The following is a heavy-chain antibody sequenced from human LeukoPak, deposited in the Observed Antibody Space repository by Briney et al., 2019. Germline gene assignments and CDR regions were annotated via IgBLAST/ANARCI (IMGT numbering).Heavy chain of an antibody. J-gene: IGHJ4*02. V-gene: IGHV1-46*03. CDR1: GYIFTSYY. CDR3: VREYHGGYFDF. CDR2: VYPSAGTS. D-gene: IGHD3-16*01. Sequence: ASEKVSCKASGYIFTSYYMHWVRQAPGQGLEWLGVVYPSAGTSDPAQRFRARITLSDDTSTSTAYMELRSLKSEDTAIYFCVREYHGGYFDFWGQGTLVTVSS.